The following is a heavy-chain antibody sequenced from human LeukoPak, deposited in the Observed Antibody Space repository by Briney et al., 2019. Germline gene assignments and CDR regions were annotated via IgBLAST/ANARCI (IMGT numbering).Heavy chain of an antibody. J-gene: IGHJ4*02. Sequence: GGSLRLSCAASGFTLSYYWMTWVRQAPAKGLEWVANIRQDGSEKYYVDSVKGRFTISRDNAKNSLYLQMNSLRVEDTAVYYCGRDLIGTAASWDCWGQGTLVTVSS. CDR2: IRQDGSEK. CDR3: GRDLIGTAASWDC. V-gene: IGHV3-7*03. CDR1: GFTLSYYW. D-gene: IGHD1/OR15-1a*01.